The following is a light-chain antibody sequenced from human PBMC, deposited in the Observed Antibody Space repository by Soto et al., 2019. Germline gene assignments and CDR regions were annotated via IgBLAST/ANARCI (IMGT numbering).Light chain of an antibody. Sequence: DIHMTQSRSSVSASLGYIVTITCRASQGISDWLAWYQQKPGKAPKLLIYAASTLQGGVPSRFSGSRSGTDFTLTISSLQPEDFATYYCQQTNSFPLTFGQGTRLEIK. J-gene: IGKJ5*01. CDR2: AAS. CDR1: QGISDW. V-gene: IGKV1-12*01. CDR3: QQTNSFPLT.